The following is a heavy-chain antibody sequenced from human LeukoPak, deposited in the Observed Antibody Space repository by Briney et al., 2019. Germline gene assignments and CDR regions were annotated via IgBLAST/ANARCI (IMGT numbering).Heavy chain of an antibody. D-gene: IGHD3-22*01. CDR3: AREWARVCYDSSGYYCPGDY. Sequence: SETLSLTCTVSGGSISSGGYYWSWIRQHPGKGLEWIGYIYYSGSTYYNPSLKSRVTISVDTSKNQFSLKLSSVTAADTAVYYCAREWARVCYDSSGYYCPGDYWGQGTLVTVSS. J-gene: IGHJ4*02. CDR1: GGSISSGGYY. CDR2: IYYSGST. V-gene: IGHV4-31*03.